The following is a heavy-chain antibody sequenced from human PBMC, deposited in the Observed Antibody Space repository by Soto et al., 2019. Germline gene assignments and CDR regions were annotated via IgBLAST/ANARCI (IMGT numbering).Heavy chain of an antibody. V-gene: IGHV3-15*07. Sequence: EVQLVESGGGLVKPGGSLRLSCAASGSTLNNAWMNWVRQAPGKGLEWVGRLKTKTDGGTADYAAPVKGRFTITISRDDSKTKLYLQMESLKTENTAVYYCSSAGGTYCTRFDYWGQGTLVTVSS. CDR2: LKTKTDGGTA. CDR3: SSAGGTYCTRFDY. J-gene: IGHJ4*02. CDR1: GSTLNNAW. D-gene: IGHD1-26*01.